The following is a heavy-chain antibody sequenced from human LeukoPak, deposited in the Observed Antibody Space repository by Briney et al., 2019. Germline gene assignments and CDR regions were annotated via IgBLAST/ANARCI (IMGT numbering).Heavy chain of an antibody. CDR2: IKSRGDGGTP. V-gene: IGHV3-15*01. D-gene: IGHD3-9*01. CDR3: TTATMNYDILSGYYAVYFDY. J-gene: IGHJ4*02. CDR1: GFTFSNAW. Sequence: PGGSLRLSCAVSGFTFSNAWMNWVRQAPGKGLEWVGRIKSRGDGGTPDYTTPAKDRFTISRDDSKNMVYLQMNSLTTEDTAVYYCTTATMNYDILSGYYAVYFDYWGQGALVTVSS.